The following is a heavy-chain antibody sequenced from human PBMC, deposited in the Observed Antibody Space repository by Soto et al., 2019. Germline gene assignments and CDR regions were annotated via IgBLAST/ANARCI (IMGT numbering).Heavy chain of an antibody. CDR1: GFNFPAYA. Sequence: EVQLLESGGGLVQPGGSLRLSCAASGFNFPAYAMNWVRQAPGKVLQWVSGLFGSGAGINYAHSVRGRFTVSRDNSRNTLYLQMNILRDDETVVYYCAKDLIANNRVGEPFDMWGRGTKVTVSS. V-gene: IGHV3-23*01. J-gene: IGHJ3*02. CDR3: AKDLIANNRVGEPFDM. D-gene: IGHD3-16*01. CDR2: LFGSGAGI.